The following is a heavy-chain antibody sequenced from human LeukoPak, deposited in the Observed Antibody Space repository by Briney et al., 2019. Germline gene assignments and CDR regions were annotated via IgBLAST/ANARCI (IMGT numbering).Heavy chain of an antibody. Sequence: GASVKVSCKASGGTFSSYAMSWVRQAPGQGLEWMGRIIPILGIANYAQKFQGRVTITADKATSTAYMELSSLRSEDTAVYYCARGVVGATPAYWGQGTLVTVSS. J-gene: IGHJ4*02. CDR1: GGTFSSYA. D-gene: IGHD1-26*01. CDR2: IIPILGIA. V-gene: IGHV1-69*04. CDR3: ARGVVGATPAY.